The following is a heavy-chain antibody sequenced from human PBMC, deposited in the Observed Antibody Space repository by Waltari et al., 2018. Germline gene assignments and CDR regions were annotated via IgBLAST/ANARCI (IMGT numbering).Heavy chain of an antibody. CDR1: GGTFSSYT. J-gene: IGHJ3*02. CDR2: IIPILGIA. V-gene: IGHV1-69*02. CDR3: ARAVFSDDSSLGAFDI. D-gene: IGHD3-22*01. Sequence: QVQLVQSGAEVKKPGSSVKVSCKASGGTFSSYTISWVRQAPGQGLEWMGRIIPILGIANDAQKFQGRVTITADKSTSTAYMGLSSLRSEDTAVYYCARAVFSDDSSLGAFDIWGQGTMVTVSS.